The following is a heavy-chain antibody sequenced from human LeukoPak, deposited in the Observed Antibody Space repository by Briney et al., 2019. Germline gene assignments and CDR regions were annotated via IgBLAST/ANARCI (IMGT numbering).Heavy chain of an antibody. V-gene: IGHV4-34*01. CDR3: ARGGFDYGDYASPTQDGMDV. Sequence: SETLSLTCAVYGGSFSGYYWSWIRQPPGKGLEWIGEINHSGSTNYNPSLKSRVTISVDTSKNQFSLKLSSVTAADTAVYYCARGGFDYGDYASPTQDGMDVWGQGTTVTVS. J-gene: IGHJ6*02. CDR1: GGSFSGYY. CDR2: INHSGST. D-gene: IGHD4-17*01.